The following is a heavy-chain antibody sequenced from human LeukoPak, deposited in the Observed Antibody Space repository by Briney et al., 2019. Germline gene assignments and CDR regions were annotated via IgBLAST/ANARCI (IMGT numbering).Heavy chain of an antibody. Sequence: ASVKLSCKASGYTFTNYYMHWVRQPPGQGLEWMGVITPGGGNTNYAQNFQGRVTMTRDTSTSTVYMELSSVRSEDTAIYYCARIRDGYNDAYDVWGQGTVVTVPS. CDR1: GYTFTNYY. CDR3: ARIRDGYNDAYDV. CDR2: ITPGGGNT. V-gene: IGHV1-46*01. J-gene: IGHJ3*01. D-gene: IGHD5-24*01.